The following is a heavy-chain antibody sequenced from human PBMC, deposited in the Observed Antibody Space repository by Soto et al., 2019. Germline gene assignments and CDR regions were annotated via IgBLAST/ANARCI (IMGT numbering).Heavy chain of an antibody. V-gene: IGHV3-9*01. CDR3: VKDFRRYTNGLDV. CDR1: GFTYEDFD. CDR2: ISRNSAST. Sequence: EVQLVESGGGLVEPGKSLRLSCVVSGFTYEDFDMHWVRQAPGKGLEWVSGISRNSASTGYADSVTGRFSISRDNAKNSLYLQMRNLTGDDTAMFYCVKDFRRYTNGLDVWGPGTAVTVSS. J-gene: IGHJ6*02. D-gene: IGHD5-18*01.